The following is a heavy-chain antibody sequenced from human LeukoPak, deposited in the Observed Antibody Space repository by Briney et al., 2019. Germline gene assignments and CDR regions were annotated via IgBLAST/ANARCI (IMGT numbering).Heavy chain of an antibody. CDR1: GYSFTSYW. V-gene: IGHV5-51*01. CDR3: ARPPGGYCSGGSCDSEYYFDY. D-gene: IGHD2-15*01. Sequence: GESLKISCKGSGYSFTSYWIGWVRQMPGKGLEWMGIIYPGDSDTRYSPSFQGQVTISADKSISTAYLQWSSLKASDTAMYYCARPPGGYCSGGSCDSEYYFDYWGQGTLVTVSS. CDR2: IYPGDSDT. J-gene: IGHJ4*02.